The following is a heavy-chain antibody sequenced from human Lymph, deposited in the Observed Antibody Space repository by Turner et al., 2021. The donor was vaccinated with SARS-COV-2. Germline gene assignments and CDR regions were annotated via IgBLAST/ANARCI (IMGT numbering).Heavy chain of an antibody. V-gene: IGHV3-21*01. D-gene: IGHD4-17*01. CDR1: GFTFSTLS. CDR2: ISSSSSYI. CDR3: ARDIPTTADYFDY. Sequence: EVQLVESGGGLVKPGGSLRLSCAASGFTFSTLSMNWVRQAPGKGLEWISSISSSSSYIYYADPVKGRFTISRDDAKNSLYLQMNSLRAEDTAVYYCARDIPTTADYFDYWGQGTLVTVSS. J-gene: IGHJ4*02.